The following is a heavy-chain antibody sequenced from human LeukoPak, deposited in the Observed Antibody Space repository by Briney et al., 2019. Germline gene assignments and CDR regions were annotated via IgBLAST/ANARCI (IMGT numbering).Heavy chain of an antibody. CDR1: GGSISSSTYY. D-gene: IGHD3-10*01. Sequence: SETLSLTCTVSGGSISSSTYYWGWIRQPPGKGLEWIGTIYYTGSTYYNASLKSRVTISIDTSKNQFSLKLSSVTAADTAVYYCARGALLWFGAKMEYYFDYWGQGTLVTVSS. J-gene: IGHJ4*02. CDR3: ARGALLWFGAKMEYYFDY. CDR2: IYYTGST. V-gene: IGHV4-39*07.